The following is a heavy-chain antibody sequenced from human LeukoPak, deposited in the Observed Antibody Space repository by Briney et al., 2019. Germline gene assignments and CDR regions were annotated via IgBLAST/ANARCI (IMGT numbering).Heavy chain of an antibody. CDR1: GFTFSSYA. Sequence: PGGSLRLSCVASGFTFSSYAMSWVRQAPGKGLEWVSVVSGGSSNIDYADSVKGRFTISRDNSKNTLYLQMNSLRAEDTAVYYCAKKSGGFYPFDSWGQGTLVTVSS. CDR3: AKKSGGFYPFDS. J-gene: IGHJ4*02. V-gene: IGHV3-23*01. D-gene: IGHD3-22*01. CDR2: VSGGSSNI.